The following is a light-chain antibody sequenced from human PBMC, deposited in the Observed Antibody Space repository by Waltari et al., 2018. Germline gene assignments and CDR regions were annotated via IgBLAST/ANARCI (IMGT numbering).Light chain of an antibody. J-gene: IGLJ3*02. V-gene: IGLV2-23*02. CDR1: SSDIGRYDI. CDR2: DVS. CDR3: CSYAGNYIWV. Sequence: QSALTQPASVSGSPGPSVTISCPGASSDIGRYDIVSWYQQHPGNAPKLIICDVSKRPSGVSDRFSGSKSGDTASLTISGLQFEDEADYYCCSYAGNYIWVFGGGTRLTVL.